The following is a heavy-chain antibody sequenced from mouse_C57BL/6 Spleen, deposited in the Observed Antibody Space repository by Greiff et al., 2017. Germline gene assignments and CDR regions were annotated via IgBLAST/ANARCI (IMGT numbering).Heavy chain of an antibody. V-gene: IGHV1-80*01. CDR1: GYAFSSYW. CDR3: ARGNYYGSSTFAY. J-gene: IGHJ3*01. Sequence: QVQLQQSGAELVKPGASVKISCKASGYAFSSYWMNWVKQRPGKGLEWIGQIYPGDGDTNYNGKFKGKATLTADKSSSTAYMQFSSLTSEDSAVYFCARGNYYGSSTFAYWGQGTLVTVSA. CDR2: IYPGDGDT. D-gene: IGHD1-1*01.